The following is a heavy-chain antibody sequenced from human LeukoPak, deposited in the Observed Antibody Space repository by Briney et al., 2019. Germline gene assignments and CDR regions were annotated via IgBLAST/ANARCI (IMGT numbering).Heavy chain of an antibody. CDR1: GFTVSSNH. V-gene: IGHV3-53*01. CDR3: ARDADYGGSPDAFDV. J-gene: IGHJ3*01. CDR2: IYSGGTT. D-gene: IGHD4-23*01. Sequence: PGGSLRLSCAASGFTVSSNHMSWVRQAPGKGLKWVSIIYSGGTTYYADSVKGRFTISRDNSKNTLYLQMSTLRAEDTAVYYCARDADYGGSPDAFDVWGRGTIVTVSS.